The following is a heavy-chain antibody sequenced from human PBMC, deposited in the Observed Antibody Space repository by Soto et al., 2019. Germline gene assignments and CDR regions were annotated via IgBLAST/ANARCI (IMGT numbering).Heavy chain of an antibody. V-gene: IGHV3-74*01. D-gene: IGHD6-19*01. CDR3: ATLVARGIYTGWTH. J-gene: IGHJ4*02. CDR2: ISSDGGST. Sequence: PGGSLRLSCVSSVFSFGSYWMHWVRQFPGGGLMWVSRISSDGGSTDYADSVQGRFTTSRDNAKNTLFLQMSSPRAEDTALYYCATLVARGIYTGWTHWGQGTLVHVSS. CDR1: VFSFGSYW.